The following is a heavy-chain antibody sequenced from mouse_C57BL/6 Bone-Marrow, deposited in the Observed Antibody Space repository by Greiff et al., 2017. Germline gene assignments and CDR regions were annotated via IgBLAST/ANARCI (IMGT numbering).Heavy chain of an antibody. CDR3: ARKVYYSNYGFAY. J-gene: IGHJ3*01. D-gene: IGHD2-5*01. CDR2: IYPGSGNT. V-gene: IGHV1-66*01. Sequence: VQLQQSGPELLNPGASVKISCKASGYSFTSYYIHWVKQRPGQGLEWIGWIYPGSGNTKYNEKFKGKATLTADTSSSTAYMQLSSLTSEDSAVYYCARKVYYSNYGFAYWGQGALVTVSA. CDR1: GYSFTSYY.